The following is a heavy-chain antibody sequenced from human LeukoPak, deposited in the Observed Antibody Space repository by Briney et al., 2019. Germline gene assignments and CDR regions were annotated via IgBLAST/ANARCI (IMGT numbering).Heavy chain of an antibody. Sequence: GGSLRLSCGASGFTFSGSAMHWVRQASGKGLEWVGRIRSKANSYATAYAASVKGRFTISRDDSKNTAYLQMNSLKTEDTAVYYCTRLSSGWSYYFDYWGQGTLVTVSS. V-gene: IGHV3-73*01. CDR2: IRSKANSYAT. CDR1: GFTFSGSA. CDR3: TRLSSGWSYYFDY. J-gene: IGHJ4*02. D-gene: IGHD6-19*01.